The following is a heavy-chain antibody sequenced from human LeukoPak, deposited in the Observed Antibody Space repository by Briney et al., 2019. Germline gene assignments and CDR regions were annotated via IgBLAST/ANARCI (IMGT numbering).Heavy chain of an antibody. V-gene: IGHV1-69*13. J-gene: IGHJ5*02. D-gene: IGHD2-2*01. Sequence: SVKVSCKASGGTFSSYAISWVRQAPGQGLEWMGGIIPIFGTANYAQKFQGRVTITADESTSTAYMELSSLRSEDTAVYYCAREAGYCSGTSCPHWFDPWGQGTLVTVSS. CDR1: GGTFSSYA. CDR3: AREAGYCSGTSCPHWFDP. CDR2: IIPIFGTA.